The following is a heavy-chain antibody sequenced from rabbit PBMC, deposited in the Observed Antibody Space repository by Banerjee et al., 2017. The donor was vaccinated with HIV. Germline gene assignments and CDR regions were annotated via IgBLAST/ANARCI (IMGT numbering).Heavy chain of an antibody. CDR3: AREEYAGYVGGVRVYYGMDL. Sequence: QEQLVESGGGLVQPEGSLTLTCTASGFSFSSAYDMCWVRQAPGKGLEWIGCIYTGSGSTWYASWAKGRFTISKTSSTTVTLQMTSLTAADTATYFCAREEYAGYVGGVRVYYGMDLWGQGTLVTVS. D-gene: IGHD7-1*01. J-gene: IGHJ6*01. V-gene: IGHV1S45*01. CDR2: IYTGSGST. CDR1: GFSFSSAYD.